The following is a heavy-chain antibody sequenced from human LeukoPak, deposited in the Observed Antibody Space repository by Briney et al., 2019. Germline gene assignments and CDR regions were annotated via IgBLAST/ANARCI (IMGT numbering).Heavy chain of an antibody. Sequence: PGGSLRLSCAASGFTFSSYGMHWVRQAPGKGLEWVAVISYDGSNKYYADSVKGRFTISRDNSKNTLYLQMNSLRAEDTAVYYCARGGVGATTYVWFDPWGQGTLVTVSS. V-gene: IGHV3-30*03. J-gene: IGHJ5*02. CDR3: ARGGVGATTYVWFDP. D-gene: IGHD1-26*01. CDR1: GFTFSSYG. CDR2: ISYDGSNK.